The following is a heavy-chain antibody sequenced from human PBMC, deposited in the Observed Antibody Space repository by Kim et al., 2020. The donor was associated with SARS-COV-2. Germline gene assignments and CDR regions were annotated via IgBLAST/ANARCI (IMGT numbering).Heavy chain of an antibody. CDR3: ARDLAYYDILTGYYTYYYGMDV. D-gene: IGHD3-9*01. V-gene: IGHV3-21*04. Sequence: GGSLRLSCAASGFTFSSYSMNWVRQAPGKGLEWVSSISSSSSYIYYADSVKGRFTISRDNAKNSLYLQMNSLRAEDTAVYYCARDLAYYDILTGYYTYYYGMDVWGQGTTVTVSS. J-gene: IGHJ6*02. CDR1: GFTFSSYS. CDR2: ISSSSSYI.